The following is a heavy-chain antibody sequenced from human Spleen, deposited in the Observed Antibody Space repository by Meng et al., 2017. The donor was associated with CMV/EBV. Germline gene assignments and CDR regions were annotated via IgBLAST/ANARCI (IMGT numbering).Heavy chain of an antibody. V-gene: IGHV3-43D*03. CDR1: GFTFDDYA. J-gene: IGHJ4*02. CDR2: ISWDGGGT. Sequence: GESLKISCGAFGFTFDDYAMHWVRQAPGKGLEWVSLISWDGGGTYYADSVKDRFTISRDNSKNSLYLQMNSLRAEDTAVYYCASAPYSSSWFFYNWGQGTLVTVSS. D-gene: IGHD6-13*01. CDR3: ASAPYSSSWFFYN.